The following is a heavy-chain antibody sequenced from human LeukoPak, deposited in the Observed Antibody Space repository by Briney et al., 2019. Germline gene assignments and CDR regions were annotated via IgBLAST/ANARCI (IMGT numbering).Heavy chain of an antibody. J-gene: IGHJ5*02. CDR1: GGSISSGSYY. CDR3: ARDLGYGSVWCDP. V-gene: IGHV4-61*02. Sequence: NPSETLSLTCTVSGGSISSGSYYWSWIRQPAGKGLEWIGRIYTSGSTNYNPSLKSRVTISVDTSKNQFSLKLSSVTAADTAVYYCARDLGYGSVWCDPWGQGTLVTVSS. D-gene: IGHD3-10*01. CDR2: IYTSGST.